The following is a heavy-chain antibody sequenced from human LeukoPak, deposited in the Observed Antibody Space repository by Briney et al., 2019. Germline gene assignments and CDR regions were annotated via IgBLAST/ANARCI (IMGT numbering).Heavy chain of an antibody. CDR3: TTTLYYYDSSGYYYVIPPTDY. J-gene: IGHJ4*02. CDR2: IKSKTDGGTT. D-gene: IGHD3-22*01. Sequence: PGGSLRLSCAASGFTFSSYGMNWVRQAPGKGLEWVGRIKSKTDGGTTDYAAPVKGRFTISRDDSKNTLYLQTNSLKTEDTAVYYCTTTLYYYDSSGYYYVIPPTDYWGQGTLVTVSS. CDR1: GFTFSSYG. V-gene: IGHV3-15*01.